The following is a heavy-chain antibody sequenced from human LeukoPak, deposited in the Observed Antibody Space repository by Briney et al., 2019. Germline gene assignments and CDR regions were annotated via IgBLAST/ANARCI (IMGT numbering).Heavy chain of an antibody. CDR2: IIPIFGTA. V-gene: IGHV1-69*05. CDR3: ARAAIVGATLYYYYMDV. J-gene: IGHJ6*03. D-gene: IGHD1-26*01. Sequence: SVKVSCKTSGYSFNIYEINWVRQAPGQGLEWMGGIIPIFGTANYAQKFQGRVTITTDESTSTAYMELSSLRSEDTAVYYCARAAIVGATLYYYYMDVWGKGTTVTVSS. CDR1: GYSFNIYE.